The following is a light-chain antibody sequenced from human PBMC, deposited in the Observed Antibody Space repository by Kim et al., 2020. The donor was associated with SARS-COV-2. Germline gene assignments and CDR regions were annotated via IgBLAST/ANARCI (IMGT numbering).Light chain of an antibody. CDR2: KTS. CDR1: QNVNIW. CDR3: QQYHTHST. V-gene: IGKV1-5*03. Sequence: DIQMTQSPSILPASVGDTVTITCRASQNVNIWLAWYQQKPGQVPKLLIHKTSGLQGGVPSRFSGGGSGTDFTLTISSLQPDDFATYYCQQYHTHSTFGKGTKVDIK. J-gene: IGKJ1*01.